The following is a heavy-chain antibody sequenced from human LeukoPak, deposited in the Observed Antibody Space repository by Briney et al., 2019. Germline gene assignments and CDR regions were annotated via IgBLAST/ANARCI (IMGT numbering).Heavy chain of an antibody. CDR2: INHSGST. J-gene: IGHJ4*02. D-gene: IGHD3-22*01. CDR3: ASHRGLYDSSGPTGDY. V-gene: IGHV4-34*01. CDR1: GFTFSSYG. Sequence: PGGSLRLSCAASGFTFSSYGMIWVRQPPGKGLEWIGEINHSGSTNYNPSLKSRVTISVDKSKNQFSLKLSSVTAADTAVYYCASHRGLYDSSGPTGDYWGQGTLVTVSS.